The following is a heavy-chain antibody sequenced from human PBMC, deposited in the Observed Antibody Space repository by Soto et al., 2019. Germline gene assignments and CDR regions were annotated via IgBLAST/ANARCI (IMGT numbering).Heavy chain of an antibody. CDR1: GGSFSGYY. J-gene: IGHJ4*02. CDR3: ASQKSAADHFDY. D-gene: IGHD6-13*01. Sequence: SETLSLTCAVYGGSFSGYYWSWIRQPPGKGLEWIGEINHSGSTNYNPSLKSRVTISVDTSKNQSSLKLSSVTAADTAVYYCASQKSAADHFDYWGQGTLVTVSS. V-gene: IGHV4-34*01. CDR2: INHSGST.